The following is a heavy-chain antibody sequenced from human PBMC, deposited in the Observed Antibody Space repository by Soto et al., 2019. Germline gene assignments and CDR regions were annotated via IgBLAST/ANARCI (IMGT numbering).Heavy chain of an antibody. D-gene: IGHD2-2*01. CDR3: AHTHLRYCSSTSCLQIGGVFDP. Sequence: SGPTLVNPTQTLTLTCTFSGSSLSTSGVGVGWIRQPPGKSLDWLALIYWNDDKRYSPSLKSRLTITKDTSKNQVVLTMTNMEPVDTDTYSCAHTHLRYCSSTSCLQIGGVFDPWGQGTLVTV. CDR1: GSSLSTSGVG. CDR2: IYWNDDK. V-gene: IGHV2-5*01. J-gene: IGHJ5*02.